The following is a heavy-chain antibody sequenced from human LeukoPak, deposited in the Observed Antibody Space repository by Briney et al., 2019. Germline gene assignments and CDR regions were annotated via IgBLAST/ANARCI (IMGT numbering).Heavy chain of an antibody. CDR3: ARETGVHGTWYFDL. J-gene: IGHJ2*01. V-gene: IGHV3-21*01. CDR2: ISSSSSYI. CDR1: GFTFSSYS. Sequence: PGGSLRLSCAASGFTFSSYSMNWVRQAPGKGLEWVSSISSSSSYIYYADSVKGRFTISRDNAKNSLYLQMNSLRAEDTAIYYCARETGVHGTWYFDLWGRGTLVTVSS. D-gene: IGHD1-7*01.